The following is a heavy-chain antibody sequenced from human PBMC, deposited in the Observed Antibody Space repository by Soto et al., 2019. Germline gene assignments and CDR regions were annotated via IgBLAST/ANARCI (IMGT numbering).Heavy chain of an antibody. CDR2: IYTSGST. J-gene: IGHJ5*02. Sequence: QVQLQESGPGLVKPSETLSLTCTVSGGSISSYYWSWIRQPAGKGLEWIGRIYTSGSTNYNPSLKSRVTLSVDTSKNQFSLKLSSVPAADTAVYYCAREVTMVRGVICLDPWGQGTLVTVSS. CDR1: GGSISSYY. CDR3: AREVTMVRGVICLDP. D-gene: IGHD3-10*01. V-gene: IGHV4-4*07.